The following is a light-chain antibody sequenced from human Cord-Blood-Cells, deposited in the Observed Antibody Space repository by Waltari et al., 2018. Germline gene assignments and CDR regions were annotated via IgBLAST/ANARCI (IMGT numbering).Light chain of an antibody. Sequence: QSVLTQPPSASGTPGQRVTISCSGSSSNIGSNYVYWYQQLPGTAPKLLIYRNNQRPSGVPDRFSGSRSGTSASLASSGLRSEDEADYYCAAWDDSLSGPGFYVVFGGGTKLTVL. CDR1: SSNIGSNY. V-gene: IGLV1-47*01. J-gene: IGLJ2*01. CDR2: RNN. CDR3: AAWDDSLSGPGFYVV.